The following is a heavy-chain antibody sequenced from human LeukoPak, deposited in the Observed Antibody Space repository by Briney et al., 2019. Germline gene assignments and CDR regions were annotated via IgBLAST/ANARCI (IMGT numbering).Heavy chain of an antibody. D-gene: IGHD6-13*01. V-gene: IGHV3-64*01. Sequence: PGGSLRLSCAASGFTFSGSAMHWVRQAPGKGLEYVSAISSNGGSTFYANSVKDRFTISRDNSKNTLYLQMGSLRPEDMAVYYCVRVYAGIWYAAFDIWGQGTMVTVSS. CDR2: ISSNGGST. J-gene: IGHJ3*02. CDR1: GFTFSGSA. CDR3: VRVYAGIWYAAFDI.